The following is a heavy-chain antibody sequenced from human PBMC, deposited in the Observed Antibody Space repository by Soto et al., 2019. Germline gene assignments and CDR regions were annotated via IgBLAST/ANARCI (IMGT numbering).Heavy chain of an antibody. Sequence: PGGSLGLSCAASGFTFSSYAMSWVRQAPGKGLEWVSVIRSSGDRTYYADSVKGRFTISRDNSKNTLYMQMNSLRAEDTAVYYCAKQQGPGTPYYFAMDVWGQGTTVTVSS. CDR2: IRSSGDRT. D-gene: IGHD1-1*01. CDR1: GFTFSSYA. V-gene: IGHV3-23*01. J-gene: IGHJ6*02. CDR3: AKQQGPGTPYYFAMDV.